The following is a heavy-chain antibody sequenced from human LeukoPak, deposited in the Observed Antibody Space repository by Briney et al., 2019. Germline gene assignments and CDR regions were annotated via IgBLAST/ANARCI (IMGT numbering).Heavy chain of an antibody. CDR3: AKDTVKVTTIRRVPHYMDV. CDR2: IRYDGRNE. J-gene: IGHJ6*03. D-gene: IGHD5-12*01. Sequence: GGSLRLSCAVSGFTFSSYEMNWVRQAPGKGLEWVAFIRYDGRNEYYADSVKGRFIISRDNSKNTLYLQMNSLRAEDTAVYYCAKDTVKVTTIRRVPHYMDVWGKGTTVTISS. V-gene: IGHV3-30*02. CDR1: GFTFSSYE.